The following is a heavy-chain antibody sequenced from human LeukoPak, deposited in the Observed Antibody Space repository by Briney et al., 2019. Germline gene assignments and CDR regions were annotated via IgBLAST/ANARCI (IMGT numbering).Heavy chain of an antibody. CDR1: GFIFNTNG. CDR3: ARGVYWSLDY. J-gene: IGHJ4*02. CDR2: IAGGDEST. D-gene: IGHD1-1*01. V-gene: IGHV3-23*01. Sequence: GGSLRLSCAISGFIFNTNGMTWFPQIPGKGLEWLATIAGGDESTYYADSVKGRFAISRDNSKNTVFLHMNSLRVENTAVYYCARGVYWSLDYWGQGTPVTVSS.